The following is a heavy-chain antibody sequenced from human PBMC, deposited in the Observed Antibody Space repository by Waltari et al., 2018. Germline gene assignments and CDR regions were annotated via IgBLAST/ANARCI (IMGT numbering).Heavy chain of an antibody. D-gene: IGHD3-16*01. CDR1: GFTFSNYA. Sequence: EVQLLESGGGLVQPGGSLRLSCLASGFTFSNYAMTWVRQGPGKGLGWVSAISGGGIKTYYADSVKGRFTISRDNSKNTVYLQMNSLRAEDTAVYYCAKDEGGATTMDYWGQGTLVTVSS. CDR2: ISGGGIKT. J-gene: IGHJ4*02. CDR3: AKDEGGATTMDY. V-gene: IGHV3-23*01.